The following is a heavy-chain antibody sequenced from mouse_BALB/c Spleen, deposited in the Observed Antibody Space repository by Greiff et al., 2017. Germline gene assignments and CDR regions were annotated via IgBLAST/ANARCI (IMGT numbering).Heavy chain of an antibody. CDR1: GFTFSSFG. J-gene: IGHJ4*01. CDR3: ARSTMNTTGDMDY. D-gene: IGHD2-4*01. V-gene: IGHV5-17*02. CDR2: ISSGSSTI. Sequence: EVKLVESGGGLVQPGGSRKLSCAASGFTFSSFGMHWVRQAPEKGLEWVAYISSGSSTIYYADTVKGRFTISRDNPKNTLFLQMTSLRSEDTAMYYCARSTMNTTGDMDYWGQGTSVTVSS.